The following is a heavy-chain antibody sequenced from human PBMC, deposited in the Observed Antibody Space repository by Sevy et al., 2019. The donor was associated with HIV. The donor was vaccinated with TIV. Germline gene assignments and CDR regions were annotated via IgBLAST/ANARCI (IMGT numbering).Heavy chain of an antibody. J-gene: IGHJ6*02. CDR1: GFTFSSYS. CDR2: ISSSSSTI. V-gene: IGHV3-48*02. D-gene: IGHD3-22*01. Sequence: GGSLRLSCAASGFTFSSYSMNWVRQAPGKGLEWVSYISSSSSTIYYADSVKGRFTISRDNAKNSLYLQMNSLRDEDTAVYYCARGKRGNYYDSSGYSIQYYYYGMDVWGQGTTVTVSS. CDR3: ARGKRGNYYDSSGYSIQYYYYGMDV.